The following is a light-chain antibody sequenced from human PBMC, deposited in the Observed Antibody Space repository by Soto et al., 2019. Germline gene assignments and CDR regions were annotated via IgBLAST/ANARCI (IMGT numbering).Light chain of an antibody. CDR3: ETWDSNTWV. CDR1: SGHSSYT. V-gene: IGLV4-60*02. Sequence: QLVLTQSSSASASLGSSVKLTCTLSSGHSSYTIAWHQQQPGKAPRYLMKLEGSGSYNKGSGVPDRFSGSSSGADRYVTISNLQFEDEADYYCETWDSNTWVFGGGTKLTVL. CDR2: LEGSGSY. J-gene: IGLJ3*02.